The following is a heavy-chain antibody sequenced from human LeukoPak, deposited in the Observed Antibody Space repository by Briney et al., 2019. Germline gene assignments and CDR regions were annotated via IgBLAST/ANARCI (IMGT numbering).Heavy chain of an antibody. CDR3: AKEGAWAFYSSPPLDY. J-gene: IGHJ4*02. D-gene: IGHD4-11*01. CDR1: GFTFSSYA. V-gene: IGHV3-23*01. CDR2: ISGSGGST. Sequence: GGSLRLSCAASGFTFSSYAMSWVRQAPGKGLEWVSAISGSGGSTYYADSVKGRSTISRDNSKNTLYLQMNSLRAEDTAVYYCAKEGAWAFYSSPPLDYWGQGTLVTVSS.